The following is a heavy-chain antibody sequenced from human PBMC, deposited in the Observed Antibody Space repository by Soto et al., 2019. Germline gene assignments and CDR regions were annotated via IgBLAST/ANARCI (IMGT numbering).Heavy chain of an antibody. J-gene: IGHJ4*02. CDR2: INAGDDGT. V-gene: IGHV1-3*01. CDR3: ARVASGFRGSHYLHYFNY. Sequence: VKVSCKASGLTALCFGFNWVRQAPGQGPEWLGWINAGDDGTIYAKRFQDRVRITRDTSANTVYLEVPSLTSEDPAVYYCARVASGFRGSHYLHYFNYWGQGAPVTVSS. CDR1: GLTALCFG. D-gene: IGHD1-26*01.